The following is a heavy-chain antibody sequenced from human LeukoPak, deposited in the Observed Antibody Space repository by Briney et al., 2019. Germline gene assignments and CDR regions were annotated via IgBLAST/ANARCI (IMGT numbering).Heavy chain of an antibody. D-gene: IGHD5-18*01. CDR1: GFTLSKYA. Sequence: GGSVPHFCAASGFTLSKYALSWVGQAPEKGLEWVSAIHYSGGSTYYADSVKDRFTISRDNSKNTLYLQMNSLRAEDTAVYYCAKVIREVAMSYDYWGQGTLVTVSS. J-gene: IGHJ4*02. V-gene: IGHV3-23*01. CDR3: AKVIREVAMSYDY. CDR2: IHYSGGST.